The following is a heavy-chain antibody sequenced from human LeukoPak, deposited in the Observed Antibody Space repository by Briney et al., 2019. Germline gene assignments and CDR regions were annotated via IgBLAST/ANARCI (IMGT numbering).Heavy chain of an antibody. CDR1: GFTLSSYG. V-gene: IGHV3-30*03. CDR3: ARDVGSGWLRKFDP. CDR2: ISNDGSNK. Sequence: RRSLSLSCAPSGFTLSSYGMHWVRPAPGRGREWVEVISNDGSNKYYANSVKGRFTISRDNSKNTLYLQMNSLGAEDTAVYYCARDVGSGWLRKFDPWGQGTLVTVSS. J-gene: IGHJ5*02. D-gene: IGHD6-19*01.